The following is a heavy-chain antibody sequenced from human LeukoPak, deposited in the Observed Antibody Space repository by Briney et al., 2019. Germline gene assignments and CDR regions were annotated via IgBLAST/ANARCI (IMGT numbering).Heavy chain of an antibody. CDR2: ISDSGGRT. Sequence: GGSLRLSCAVSGITLSNYGMSWVRQAPGKGLEWVAGISDSGGRTNYADSVKGRFTISRDNPKNTLYLQMNSLRAEDTAVYFCAKRGVVIRVILVGFHKEAYYFGSWGRGALVTVSS. CDR3: AKRGVVIRVILVGFHKEAYYFGS. V-gene: IGHV3-23*01. CDR1: GITLSNYG. J-gene: IGHJ4*02. D-gene: IGHD3-16*02.